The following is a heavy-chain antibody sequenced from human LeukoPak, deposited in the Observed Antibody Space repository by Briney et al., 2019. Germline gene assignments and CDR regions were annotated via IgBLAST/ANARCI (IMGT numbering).Heavy chain of an antibody. Sequence: SETLSLTCIVSGGSINYYYWSWIRQPPGKGLEWIGYIYYSGSTNYNPSLRSRVAMSVDTSKNHFSLELSSVTAADTAVYYCTRLGSYFDYWGQGALVTVSS. CDR3: TRLGSYFDY. D-gene: IGHD3-16*01. J-gene: IGHJ4*02. V-gene: IGHV4-59*08. CDR2: IYYSGST. CDR1: GGSINYYY.